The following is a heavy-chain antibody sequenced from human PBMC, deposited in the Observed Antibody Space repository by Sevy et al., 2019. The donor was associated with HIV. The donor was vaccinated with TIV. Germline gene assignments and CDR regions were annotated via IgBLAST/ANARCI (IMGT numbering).Heavy chain of an antibody. J-gene: IGHJ4*02. V-gene: IGHV3-66*01. CDR3: ARDGDYYDSSGYHAN. Sequence: GGSLRLSCVASGFTVSSNYMSWVRQAPGKGLEWVSVIYSGGSTYYADSVKGRFTISRDNSKNTLYLQMNSLRAEDTAVYYCARDGDYYDSSGYHANWGQGTLVTVSS. CDR1: GFTVSSNY. CDR2: IYSGGST. D-gene: IGHD3-22*01.